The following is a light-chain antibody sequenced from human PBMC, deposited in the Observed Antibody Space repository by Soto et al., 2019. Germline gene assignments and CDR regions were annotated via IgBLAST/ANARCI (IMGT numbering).Light chain of an antibody. CDR3: QQYNNWPGT. Sequence: EIVVTQSPATLSVSPGERATLSCRAGESISNNLAWYQQKPGQAPRLLIYGAATRAAGIPARFSGRGSGTEFTLTISSLQSEDFGVYYCQQYNNWPGTFGQGTKVDIK. V-gene: IGKV3-15*01. CDR1: ESISNN. CDR2: GAA. J-gene: IGKJ1*01.